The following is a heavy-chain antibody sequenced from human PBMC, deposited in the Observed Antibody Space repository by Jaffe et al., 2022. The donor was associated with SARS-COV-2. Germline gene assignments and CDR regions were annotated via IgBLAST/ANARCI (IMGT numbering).Heavy chain of an antibody. CDR2: IKQDGSEK. D-gene: IGHD3-22*01. V-gene: IGHV3-7*01. Sequence: EVQLVESGGGLVQPGGSLRLSCAASGFTFSSYWMSWVRQAPGKGLEWVANIKQDGSEKYYVDSVKGRFTISRDNAKNSLYLQMNSLRAEDTAVYYCARDMASGTYYYDSSGYGGGGDYWGQGTLVTVSS. CDR3: ARDMASGTYYYDSSGYGGGGDY. CDR1: GFTFSSYW. J-gene: IGHJ4*02.